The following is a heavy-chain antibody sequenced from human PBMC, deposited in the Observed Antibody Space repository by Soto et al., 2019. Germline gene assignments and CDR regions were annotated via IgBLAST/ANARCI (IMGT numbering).Heavy chain of an antibody. D-gene: IGHD4-17*01. Sequence: QVQLQQSGPRLVKPSETLSLTCTVSSGPDRSHNWGWIRQPPGRGLEWIGYVYYTGDTAYNPSLRGRLTISADTSTNDISLPLNPVTAADTAVYYCVRQGIDYLHGLVDVRGQGTTVSVSS. CDR1: SGPDRSHN. CDR3: VRQGIDYLHGLVDV. CDR2: VYYTGDT. V-gene: IGHV4-59*08. J-gene: IGHJ6*02.